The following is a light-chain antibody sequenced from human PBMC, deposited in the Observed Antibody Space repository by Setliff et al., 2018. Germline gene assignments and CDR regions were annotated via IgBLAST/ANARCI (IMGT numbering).Light chain of an antibody. Sequence: QSALTQPPSASGSPGQSVTISCTGTSSDVGTYKLVSWFQQHPGKGPKLVIYEVNRRPSGVPDRFSGSESGNTASLTVSGLQAEDEADYYCSSYAGGDIYVFGTGTKAPS. V-gene: IGLV2-8*01. CDR3: SSYAGGDIYV. J-gene: IGLJ1*01. CDR2: EVN. CDR1: SSDVGTYKL.